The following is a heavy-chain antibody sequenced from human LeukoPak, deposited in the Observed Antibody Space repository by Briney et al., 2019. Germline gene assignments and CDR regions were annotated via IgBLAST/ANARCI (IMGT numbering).Heavy chain of an antibody. CDR3: ARGLGYCSSTSCYVGFDY. CDR1: GGSISSYY. J-gene: IGHJ4*02. D-gene: IGHD2-2*01. V-gene: IGHV4-4*07. CDR2: IYTSGST. Sequence: SETLSLTCTVSGGSISSYYWSWIRQPDENGLEWIGCIYTSGSTNYNPSLKRRVTMSVDTSKNQFSLKLSSVTAADTAVYYCARGLGYCSSTSCYVGFDYWGQGTLVTVST.